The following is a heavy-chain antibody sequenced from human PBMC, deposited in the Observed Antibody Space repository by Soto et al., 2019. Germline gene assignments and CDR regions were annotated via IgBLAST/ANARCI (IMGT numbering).Heavy chain of an antibody. J-gene: IGHJ6*02. CDR1: CGSISSSSYY. Sequence: SETLSLTCTVSCGSISSSSYYWGWIRQPPGKGLEWIGSIYYSGSTYYNPSLKSRVTISVDTSKNQFSLKLSSVTAADTAVYYCARHVPYYGSGSYYIDLGPYYYYYYGMDVWGQGTTVTVSS. V-gene: IGHV4-39*01. D-gene: IGHD3-10*01. CDR3: ARHVPYYGSGSYYIDLGPYYYYYYGMDV. CDR2: IYYSGST.